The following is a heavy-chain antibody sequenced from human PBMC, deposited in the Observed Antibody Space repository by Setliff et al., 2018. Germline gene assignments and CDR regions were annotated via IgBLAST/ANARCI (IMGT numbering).Heavy chain of an antibody. CDR1: GASLSSGTYY. Sequence: PSETLSLTCTVSGASLSSGTYYWGWIRQPPGKGLEWIGRIYYRGDTYYNASLKGRLTISGDTAQNQFSLRLTSVTAADTAVYYCARTGTYRYFDYWGQGALVTVSA. CDR2: IYYRGDT. CDR3: ARTGTYRYFDY. J-gene: IGHJ4*02. D-gene: IGHD1-1*01. V-gene: IGHV4-39*01.